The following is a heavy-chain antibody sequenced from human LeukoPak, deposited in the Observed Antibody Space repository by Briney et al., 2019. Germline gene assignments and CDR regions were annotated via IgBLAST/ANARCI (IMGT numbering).Heavy chain of an antibody. CDR3: ARTAPYIVVVPAAIRRGWFDP. V-gene: IGHV4-34*01. CDR2: INHSGST. D-gene: IGHD2-2*01. Sequence: KPSETLSLTCAVYGGSFSGYYWSWIRQPPGKGLEWIGEINHSGSTNSNPYLKSRITISVDTSKNQFSLKLSSMTAADTAVYYCARTAPYIVVVPAAIRRGWFDPWGQGTLVTVSS. CDR1: GGSFSGYY. J-gene: IGHJ5*02.